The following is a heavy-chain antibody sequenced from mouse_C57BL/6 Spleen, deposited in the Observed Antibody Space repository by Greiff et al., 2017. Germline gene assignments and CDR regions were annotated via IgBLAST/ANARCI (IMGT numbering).Heavy chain of an antibody. J-gene: IGHJ4*01. V-gene: IGHV1-61*01. CDR2: IYPSDSET. Sequence: VQLQQPGAELVRPGSSVKLSCKASGYTFTSYWMDWVKQRPGQGLEWIGNIYPSDSETHYNQKFKDKATLTVDKSSSTADMQLSSPTSEDSAVYYCARRSYYSNFEGAMDYWGQGTSVTVSS. CDR1: GYTFTSYW. CDR3: ARRSYYSNFEGAMDY. D-gene: IGHD2-5*01.